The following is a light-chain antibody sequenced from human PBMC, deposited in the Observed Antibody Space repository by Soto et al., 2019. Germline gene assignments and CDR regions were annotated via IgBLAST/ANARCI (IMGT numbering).Light chain of an antibody. CDR3: QPYGNSSSK. J-gene: IGKJ4*02. V-gene: IGKV3-20*01. CDR2: GTS. CDR1: QSVSSSY. Sequence: EIVLPQSPCTLPLSPGEIATLSCRASQSVSSSYLAWYQQKPGQAPRLLIYGTSSSATAIPDRFSGSGSGTDFTLTISRLEPEDFAVYYGQPYGNSSSKFGRATKVDIK.